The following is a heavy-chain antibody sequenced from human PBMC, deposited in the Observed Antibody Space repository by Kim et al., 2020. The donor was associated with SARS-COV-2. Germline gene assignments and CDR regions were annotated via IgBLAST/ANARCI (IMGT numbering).Heavy chain of an antibody. Sequence: QGRVTITADESTSTAYMELSSLRSEDTAVYYCARDPGDILTGYLGYGMDVWGQGTTVTVSS. CDR3: ARDPGDILTGYLGYGMDV. D-gene: IGHD3-9*01. J-gene: IGHJ6*02. V-gene: IGHV1-69*01.